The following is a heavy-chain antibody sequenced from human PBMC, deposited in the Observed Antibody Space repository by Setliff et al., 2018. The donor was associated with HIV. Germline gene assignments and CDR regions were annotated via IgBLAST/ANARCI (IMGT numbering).Heavy chain of an antibody. CDR1: GYTFTGYY. V-gene: IGHV1-2*02. D-gene: IGHD3-22*01. J-gene: IGHJ5*02. Sequence: ASVKVSCKASGYTFTGYYMHWVRQAPGQGLEWMGWINPNSGGTDYAQKFQGRVTMTRDTSISTAYMELSRLKSDDTAVYYCARKGGYYDSSGSGWFDPWGQGTLVTVSS. CDR3: ARKGGYYDSSGSGWFDP. CDR2: INPNSGGT.